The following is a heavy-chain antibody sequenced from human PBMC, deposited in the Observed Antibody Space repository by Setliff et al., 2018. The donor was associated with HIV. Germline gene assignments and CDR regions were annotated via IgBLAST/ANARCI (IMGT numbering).Heavy chain of an antibody. Sequence: GASVKVSCKAYAGSFNNYAISWVRQAPGEGLEWVGGIVPLVGFVKYAQMFQGRATITTDASTTTVYLELSSLKSDDTAAYYCTRGHRDGRNHREEDSWGQGTLVTVSS. CDR2: IVPLVGFV. D-gene: IGHD1-26*01. CDR1: AGSFNNYA. V-gene: IGHV1-69*05. J-gene: IGHJ4*02. CDR3: TRGHRDGRNHREEDS.